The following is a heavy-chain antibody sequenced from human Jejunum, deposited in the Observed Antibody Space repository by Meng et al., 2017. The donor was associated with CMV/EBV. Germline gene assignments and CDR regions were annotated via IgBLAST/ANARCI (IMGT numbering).Heavy chain of an antibody. V-gene: IGHV1-46*01. CDR1: GYIFTDYY. CDR3: AKEGVLYGMDV. D-gene: IGHD4/OR15-4a*01. J-gene: IGHJ6*02. Sequence: CKASGYIFTDYYIHWVRQAPGQGLEWMALINPSGYNTNYTQKFQGRITVTRDTSTRTVYMELNNLTFEDTAVYYCAKEGVLYGMDVWGQGTTDTVSS. CDR2: INPSGYNT.